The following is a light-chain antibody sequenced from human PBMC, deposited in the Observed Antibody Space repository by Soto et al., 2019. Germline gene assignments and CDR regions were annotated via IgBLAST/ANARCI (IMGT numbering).Light chain of an antibody. V-gene: IGKV3-20*01. CDR1: QSITNNF. CDR3: QQYGSSVIT. CDR2: GAS. J-gene: IGKJ5*01. Sequence: EVVLTQSSGTLSLSPGDRATLSCRASQSITNNFLAWYQHKPGQAPRLLIYGASSRATGIPDRFSDSGSGTDFTLTISRLEPEDFAVYHCQQYGSSVITFGQGTRLDIK.